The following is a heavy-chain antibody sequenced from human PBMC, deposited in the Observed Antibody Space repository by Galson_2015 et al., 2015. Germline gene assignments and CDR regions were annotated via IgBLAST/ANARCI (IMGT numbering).Heavy chain of an antibody. Sequence: SLRLSCAASGFTFSSYAMSWVRQAPGKGLEWVSAISGSGGSTYYADSVKGRFTISRDNSKNTLYLQMNSLRAEDTAVYYCAKATYYYDSSGYYWPDGYYGMDVWGQGTTVTVSS. J-gene: IGHJ6*02. D-gene: IGHD3-22*01. V-gene: IGHV3-23*01. CDR3: AKATYYYDSSGYYWPDGYYGMDV. CDR1: GFTFSSYA. CDR2: ISGSGGST.